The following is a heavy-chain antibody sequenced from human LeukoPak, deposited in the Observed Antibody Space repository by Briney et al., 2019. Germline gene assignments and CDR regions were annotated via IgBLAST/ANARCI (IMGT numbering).Heavy chain of an antibody. D-gene: IGHD6-19*01. J-gene: IGHJ5*02. CDR2: ISGSGGST. CDR3: AKSGSGWRANWFDP. Sequence: SWVRXAPGKGLEWVSAISGSGGSTYYADSVKGRFTISRDNSKNTLYLQMNSLRAEDTAIYYCAKSGSGWRANWFDPWGQGTLVTVSS. V-gene: IGHV3-23*01.